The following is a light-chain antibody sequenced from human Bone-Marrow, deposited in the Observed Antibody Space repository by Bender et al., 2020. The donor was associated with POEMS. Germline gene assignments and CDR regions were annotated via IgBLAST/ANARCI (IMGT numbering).Light chain of an antibody. CDR1: SSDVGRYNY. Sequence: QSALTQPASVSGSPGQSITISCTGTSSDVGRYNYVSWYQQHPGKAPKLILYEVTERPSGVPDRFSGSKSGNTASLTVSGLQAEDEADYFCSSYAGSNPVVFGGGTKLTVL. CDR3: SSYAGSNPVV. CDR2: EVT. V-gene: IGLV2-8*01. J-gene: IGLJ2*01.